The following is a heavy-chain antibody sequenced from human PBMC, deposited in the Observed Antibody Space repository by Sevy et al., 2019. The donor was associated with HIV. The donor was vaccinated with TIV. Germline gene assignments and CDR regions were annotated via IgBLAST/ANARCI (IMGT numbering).Heavy chain of an antibody. Sequence: GGSLRLSCAASGFTFSSYGMHWVRQAPGKGLEWVAVIWYDGSDKYYADSVKGRFTISRDNSKNTLYLQMSSLRAEDTGAYYCARVDYSDFHYFDCWGQGTLVTVSS. V-gene: IGHV3-33*01. J-gene: IGHJ4*02. CDR2: IWYDGSDK. D-gene: IGHD3-22*01. CDR3: ARVDYSDFHYFDC. CDR1: GFTFSSYG.